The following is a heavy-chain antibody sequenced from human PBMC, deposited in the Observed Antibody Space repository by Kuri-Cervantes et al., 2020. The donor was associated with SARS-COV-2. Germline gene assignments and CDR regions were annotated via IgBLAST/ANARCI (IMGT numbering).Heavy chain of an antibody. CDR1: GFTFGDYA. CDR3: ARALGNY. V-gene: IGHV3-53*01. CDR2: IYSGGST. J-gene: IGHJ4*02. Sequence: GESLKISCTASGFTFGDYAMSRVRQAPGKGLEWVSVIYSGGSTYYADSVKGRFTISRDNSKNTLYLQMNSLRAEDTAVYYCARALGNYWGQGTLVTVSS.